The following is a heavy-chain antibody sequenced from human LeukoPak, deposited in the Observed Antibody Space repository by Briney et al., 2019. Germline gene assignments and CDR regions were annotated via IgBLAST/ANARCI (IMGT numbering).Heavy chain of an antibody. Sequence: PGGSLRLSCAASGFTFSSYGMHWVRQAPGKGLEWVAVISYDGSNKYYADSVKGRFTISRDNSKNTLYLQMNSLRAEDTAVYYCAKEACMFPWGQGTLVTVSS. CDR1: GFTFSSYG. CDR2: ISYDGSNK. V-gene: IGHV3-30*18. D-gene: IGHD2-8*01. CDR3: AKEACMFP. J-gene: IGHJ5*02.